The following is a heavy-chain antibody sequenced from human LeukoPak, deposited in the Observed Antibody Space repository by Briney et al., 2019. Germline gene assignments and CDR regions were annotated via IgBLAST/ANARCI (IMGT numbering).Heavy chain of an antibody. CDR3: ASSNEFYYDTSTYVDY. D-gene: IGHD3-22*01. CDR2: RSHDGGIE. CDR1: GFPFSRYA. V-gene: IGHV3-30-3*01. Sequence: GTSLGLSCAASGFPFSRYAVHWVRQAPGKGLEWVSLRSHDGGIEDYADSVKGRFTISRDNSRNTLYLQMNSLKPEDTAVYYCASSNEFYYDTSTYVDYWGQGTLVSVSS. J-gene: IGHJ4*02.